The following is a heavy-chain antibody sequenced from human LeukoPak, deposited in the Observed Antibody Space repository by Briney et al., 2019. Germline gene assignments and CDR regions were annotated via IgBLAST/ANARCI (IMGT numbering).Heavy chain of an antibody. V-gene: IGHV3-23*01. D-gene: IGHD6-19*01. Sequence: GGSLRLSCAASGFTFSSYAMSWVRQAPGKGLEWVSGISGSGGSTYYGDSVKGRFTVSRDNSKNTLYLQMKSLRAEDTALYYCATTYSSAWYAYWGQGTLVTVSS. CDR1: GFTFSSYA. CDR3: ATTYSSAWYAY. CDR2: ISGSGGST. J-gene: IGHJ4*02.